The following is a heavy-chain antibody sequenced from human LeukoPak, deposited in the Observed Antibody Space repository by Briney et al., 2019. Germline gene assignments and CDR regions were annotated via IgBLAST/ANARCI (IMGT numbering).Heavy chain of an antibody. CDR1: GGTFSSYA. J-gene: IGHJ5*02. Sequence: SVKVSCKASGGTFSSYAISWVRQAPGQGLEWMGGIIPIFGTANYAQKFQGRVTITTDESTSTAYMELSSLRSEDTAVYYCARGAARSGFPFFSWFDPWGQGTLVTVSS. CDR3: ARGAARSGFPFFSWFDP. CDR2: IIPIFGTA. D-gene: IGHD3-3*02. V-gene: IGHV1-69*05.